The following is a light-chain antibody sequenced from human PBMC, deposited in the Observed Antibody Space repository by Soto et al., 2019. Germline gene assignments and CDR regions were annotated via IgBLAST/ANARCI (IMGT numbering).Light chain of an antibody. CDR1: QSVNRN. J-gene: IGKJ4*01. V-gene: IGKV3D-15*01. CDR3: QQYNNWPL. Sequence: EIVMTQSPASLSVSPGERATLSCRASQSVNRNLAWYQQKPGQAPRLLIYDASNRATGIPARFSGSGSGTDFTLTISSLEPEDFAVYYCQQYNNWPLFGGGTKVDIK. CDR2: DAS.